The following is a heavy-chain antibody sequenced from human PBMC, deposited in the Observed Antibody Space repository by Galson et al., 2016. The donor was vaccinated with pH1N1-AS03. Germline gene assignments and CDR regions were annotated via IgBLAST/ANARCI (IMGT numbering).Heavy chain of an antibody. V-gene: IGHV4-59*08. CDR2: IYYAGMT. Sequence: LSLTCSVSSGSISGYYWSWIRQPPGKGLEWIGYIYYAGMTNYNPSLKSRVTISVDTSKNQFSLKLSSVTAADTAIYYCARQNGHRLLWDYWGQGTLVTVSS. J-gene: IGHJ4*02. CDR3: ARQNGHRLLWDY. CDR1: SGSISGYY. D-gene: IGHD2-8*01.